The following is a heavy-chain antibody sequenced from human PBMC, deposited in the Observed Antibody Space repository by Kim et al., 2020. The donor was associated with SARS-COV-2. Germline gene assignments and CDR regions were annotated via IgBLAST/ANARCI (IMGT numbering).Heavy chain of an antibody. D-gene: IGHD2-2*01. CDR2: ISSSSSYI. V-gene: IGHV3-21*01. CDR3: ARDMRDIVVVPAATPLGGMDV. CDR1: GFTFSSYS. Sequence: GGSLRLSCAASGFTFSSYSMNWVRQAPGKGLEWVSSISSSSSYIYYADSVKGRFTISRDNAKNSLYLQMNSLRAEDTAVYYCARDMRDIVVVPAATPLGGMDVWGQGTTVTVSS. J-gene: IGHJ6*02.